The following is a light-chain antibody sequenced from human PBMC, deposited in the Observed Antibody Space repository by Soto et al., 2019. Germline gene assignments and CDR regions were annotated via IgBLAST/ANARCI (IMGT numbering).Light chain of an antibody. V-gene: IGLV7-46*01. CDR1: TGAVTSGHY. CDR2: DTS. J-gene: IGLJ2*01. CDR3: LLSYSGTRV. Sequence: QTVVTQEPSLTVSPGGTVTLTCGSSTGAVTSGHYPYWSQQRPGQAPRTLIYDTSTKHSWTPARFSGSFLGGKAALTLSGAQPEDEAEYHCLLSYSGTRVFGGGTKLTVL.